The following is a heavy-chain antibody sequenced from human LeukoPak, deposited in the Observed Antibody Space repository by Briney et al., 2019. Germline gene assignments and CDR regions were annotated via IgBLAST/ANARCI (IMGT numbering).Heavy chain of an antibody. D-gene: IGHD3-3*01. J-gene: IGHJ5*02. CDR3: ASQYYDFWSGNTGWFDP. CDR2: IYYSGST. CDR1: GGSISSYY. V-gene: IGHV4-59*08. Sequence: SETLSLTCTVSGGSISSYYWSWIRQPPGKGLERIGYIYYSGSTNYNPSLKSRVTISVDTSKNQFSLKLSSVTAADTAVYYCASQYYDFWSGNTGWFDPWGQGTLVTVSS.